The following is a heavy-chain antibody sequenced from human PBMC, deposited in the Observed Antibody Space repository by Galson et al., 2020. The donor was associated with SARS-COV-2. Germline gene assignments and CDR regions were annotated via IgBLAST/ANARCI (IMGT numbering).Heavy chain of an antibody. J-gene: IGHJ4*02. CDR2: ISGSGGST. CDR3: AKDLGGYGSGNY. CDR1: GFTFSSYA. V-gene: IGHV3-23*01. D-gene: IGHD3-10*01. Sequence: GGSLRLSCAASGFTFSSYAMSWVRQAPGKGLEWVSAISGSGGSTYYADSVKGRFTISRDNSKNMLYLQMNSLRAEDTAVYYCAKDLGGYGSGNYWGQGTLVTVSS.